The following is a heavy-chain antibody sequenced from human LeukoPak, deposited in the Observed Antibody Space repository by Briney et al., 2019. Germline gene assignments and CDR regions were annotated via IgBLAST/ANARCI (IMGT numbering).Heavy chain of an antibody. CDR3: ATIREVWGDYYYGMDV. V-gene: IGHV3-21*01. CDR2: ISSSSSYI. J-gene: IGHJ6*04. Sequence: PGGSLRLSCAASGFTFSSYSMNWVRQAPGKGLEWVSSISSSSSYIYYADSVKGRFTISRDSAKNSLYLQMNSLRAEDTAVYYCATIREVWGDYYYGMDVWGKGTTVTVSS. D-gene: IGHD3-10*01. CDR1: GFTFSSYS.